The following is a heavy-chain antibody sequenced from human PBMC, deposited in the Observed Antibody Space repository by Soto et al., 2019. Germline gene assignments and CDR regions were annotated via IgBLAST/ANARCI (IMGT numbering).Heavy chain of an antibody. Sequence: GASVKVSCKASGYTFTSYGISWVRQAPGQGLEWMGLISPSGGSTDYAQKFQGRLTISVDTSKNQFSLKLSSVTAADTAVYYCARGGSYYGSGSYYKRPPHDDYWGQGTLVTVSS. CDR1: GYTFTSYG. D-gene: IGHD3-10*01. CDR3: ARGGSYYGSGSYYKRPPHDDY. J-gene: IGHJ4*02. CDR2: ISPSGGST. V-gene: IGHV1-46*01.